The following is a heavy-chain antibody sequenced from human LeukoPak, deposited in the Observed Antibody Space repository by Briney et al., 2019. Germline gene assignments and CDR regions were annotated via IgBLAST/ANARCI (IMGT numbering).Heavy chain of an antibody. CDR2: IYPGDSRT. CDR3: ARARSCGGGTCYADY. V-gene: IGHV5-51*01. Sequence: GESLKISCKGSGYTFATYWIGWVRQMPGKGLEWMGIIYPGDSRTTYGPSFQGQVTISADKSIRTAYLQWNSLKASDTAMYYCARARSCGGGTCYADYWGQGTLVTVSS. CDR1: GYTFATYW. J-gene: IGHJ4*02. D-gene: IGHD2-15*01.